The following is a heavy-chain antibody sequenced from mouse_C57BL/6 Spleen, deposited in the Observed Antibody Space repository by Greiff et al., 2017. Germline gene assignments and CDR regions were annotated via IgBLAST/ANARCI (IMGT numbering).Heavy chain of an antibody. J-gene: IGHJ4*01. CDR3: ARGGDICDGNHDYAMDY. CDR1: GYTFTGYW. Sequence: VQLQQPGAELMKPGASVKLSCKATGYTFTGYWIEWVKQRPGHGLEWIGEILPGSGSTNYNEKFKGKATFTVDTSSTTAYMQLSSLTPEASAIDYCARGGDICDGNHDYAMDYWGQGTSVTVSS. D-gene: IGHD2-1*01. V-gene: IGHV1-9*01. CDR2: ILPGSGST.